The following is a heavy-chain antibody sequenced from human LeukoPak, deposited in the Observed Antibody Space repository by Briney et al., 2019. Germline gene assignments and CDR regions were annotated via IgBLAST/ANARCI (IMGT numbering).Heavy chain of an antibody. CDR3: ARESGIAVAGTSDYYGMDV. V-gene: IGHV1-18*01. CDR1: GYTFTSYG. CDR2: ISAYNGNT. Sequence: GASVKVSCKAPGYTFTSYGISWVRQAPGQGLEWMGWISAYNGNTNYAQKLQGRVTMTTDTSTSTAYMELRSLRSDDTAVYYCARESGIAVAGTSDYYGMDVWGQGTTVTVSS. D-gene: IGHD6-19*01. J-gene: IGHJ6*02.